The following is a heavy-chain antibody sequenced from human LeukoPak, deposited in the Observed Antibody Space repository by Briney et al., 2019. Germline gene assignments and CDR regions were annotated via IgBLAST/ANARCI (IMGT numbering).Heavy chain of an antibody. V-gene: IGHV4-39*07. CDR1: GGSISSSSYY. CDR2: IYYSGST. J-gene: IGHJ2*01. Sequence: PSETLSLTCTVSGGSISSSSYYWGWIRQPPGKGLEWIGNIYYSGSTYYNPSLKSRVTISVDTSKNQFSLKLSSVTAADTAVYYCARVSGRFTWYFDLWGRGTLVTVSS. CDR3: ARVSGRFTWYFDL.